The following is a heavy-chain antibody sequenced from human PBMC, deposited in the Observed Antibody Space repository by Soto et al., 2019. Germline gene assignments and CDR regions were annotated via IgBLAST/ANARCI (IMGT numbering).Heavy chain of an antibody. J-gene: IGHJ6*02. CDR1: GGTFSSYA. D-gene: IGHD2-8*01. CDR3: ARYNPGCTNGVCSGYYDDYYGMDV. V-gene: IGHV1-69*13. CDR2: IIPIFGTA. Sequence: GASVKVSCKAAGGTFSSYAISWVRQAPGQGLEWMGGIIPIFGTANYAQKFQGRVTITADESTSTAYMELRSLRSEDTAVYYCARYNPGCTNGVCSGYYDDYYGMDVWGQGTTVTVSS.